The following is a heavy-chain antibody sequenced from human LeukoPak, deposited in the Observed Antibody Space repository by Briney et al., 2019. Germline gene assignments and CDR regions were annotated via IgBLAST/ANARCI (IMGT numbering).Heavy chain of an antibody. D-gene: IGHD3-22*01. Sequence: ASVKVPCTASGYTFTGYYMHWVRQAPGQGLGWMGWINPNSGGTNYAQKFQGRVTMTRDTSISTAYMELSRLRSDDTAVYYCASSITMIVVVTPAPNFDYWGQGTLVTVSS. CDR3: ASSITMIVVVTPAPNFDY. CDR1: GYTFTGYY. CDR2: INPNSGGT. J-gene: IGHJ4*02. V-gene: IGHV1-2*02.